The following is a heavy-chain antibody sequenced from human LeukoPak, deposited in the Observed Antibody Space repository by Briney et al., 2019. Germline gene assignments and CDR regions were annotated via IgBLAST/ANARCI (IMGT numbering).Heavy chain of an antibody. J-gene: IGHJ4*02. CDR3: ASQVAGYYGSGSYLEYY. Sequence: GGSLRLSCAASGFTFSDYYMSWIRQALGKGLEWVSYISSSGSTIYYADSVKGRFTISRDNAKNSLYLQMNSLRAEDTAVYYCASQVAGYYGSGSYLEYYWGQGTLVTVSS. CDR1: GFTFSDYY. CDR2: ISSSGSTI. D-gene: IGHD3-10*01. V-gene: IGHV3-11*04.